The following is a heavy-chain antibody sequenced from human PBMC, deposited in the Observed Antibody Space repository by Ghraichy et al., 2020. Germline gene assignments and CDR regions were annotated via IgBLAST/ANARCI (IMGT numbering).Heavy chain of an antibody. Sequence: GGSLRLSCAASGFTFSNAWMSWVRQAPGKGLEWVGRIKSKTDGGTTDYAAPVKGRFTISRDDSKNTLYLQMNSLKTEDRAVYYCTTEADYDFWSGYFDFDYWGQGTLVTVSS. J-gene: IGHJ4*02. CDR3: TTEADYDFWSGYFDFDY. D-gene: IGHD3-3*01. CDR2: IKSKTDGGTT. V-gene: IGHV3-15*01. CDR1: GFTFSNAW.